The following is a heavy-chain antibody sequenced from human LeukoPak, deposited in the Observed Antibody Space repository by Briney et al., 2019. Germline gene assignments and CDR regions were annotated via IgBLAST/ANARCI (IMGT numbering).Heavy chain of an antibody. Sequence: MSGGSLRLSCAASGFTFSNAWMSWVRQAPGKGLEWVGRIKSKTDGGTTDYAAPVKGRFTISRDDSKNTLYLQMNSLRTEDTAVYYCARFLSGSYYVFDYWGQGTLVTVSS. D-gene: IGHD1-26*01. CDR2: IKSKTDGGTT. CDR1: GFTFSNAW. J-gene: IGHJ4*02. CDR3: ARFLSGSYYVFDY. V-gene: IGHV3-15*01.